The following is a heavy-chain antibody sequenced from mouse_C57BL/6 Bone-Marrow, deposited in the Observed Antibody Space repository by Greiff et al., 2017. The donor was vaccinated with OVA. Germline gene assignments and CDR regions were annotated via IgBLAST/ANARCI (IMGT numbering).Heavy chain of an antibody. Sequence: QVQLKESGAELARPGASVKMSCKASGYTFTSYTMHWVKQRPGQGLEWIGYINPSSGYTKYNQKFKDKATLTADKSSSTAYMQLSSLTSEDSAVYYCARLRRGYYFDYWGQGTTLTVSS. CDR3: ARLRRGYYFDY. J-gene: IGHJ2*01. CDR1: GYTFTSYT. V-gene: IGHV1-4*01. D-gene: IGHD2-12*01. CDR2: INPSSGYT.